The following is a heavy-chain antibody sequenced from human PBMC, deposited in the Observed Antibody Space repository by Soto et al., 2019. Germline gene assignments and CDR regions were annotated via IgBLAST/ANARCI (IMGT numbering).Heavy chain of an antibody. CDR2: IDNSGST. V-gene: IGHV4-31*03. CDR3: AGAVSDFDVRRYRTSYFDQ. D-gene: IGHD3-10*02. Sequence: QVQLDESGPGLVQPSQTLSLSCTVSGASVSTGVYYWTWIRQHPGKGLEWIGYIDNSGSTYYNPSLTGRVDISVDTSKNEFSLNLQSLTAADTAFYYCAGAVSDFDVRRYRTSYFDQWGQGILVTVSS. J-gene: IGHJ4*02. CDR1: GASVSTGVYY.